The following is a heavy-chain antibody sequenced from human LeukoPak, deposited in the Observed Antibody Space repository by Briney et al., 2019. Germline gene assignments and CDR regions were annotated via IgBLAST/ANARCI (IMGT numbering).Heavy chain of an antibody. D-gene: IGHD3-3*01. Sequence: SVKVSCKASGGTFSSYAICWVRQAPGQGLEWMGGIIPIFGTANYAQKFQGRVTITTDESTSTAYMELSSLRSEDTAVYYCARGVFGVVREYYYMDVWGKGTTVTVSS. V-gene: IGHV1-69*05. CDR1: GGTFSSYA. J-gene: IGHJ6*03. CDR3: ARGVFGVVREYYYMDV. CDR2: IIPIFGTA.